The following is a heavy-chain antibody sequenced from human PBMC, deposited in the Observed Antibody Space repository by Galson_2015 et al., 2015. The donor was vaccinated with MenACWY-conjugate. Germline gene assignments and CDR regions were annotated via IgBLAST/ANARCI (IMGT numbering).Heavy chain of an antibody. CDR2: INVDGITT. V-gene: IGHV3-74*01. CDR1: GFTLSSNT. D-gene: IGHD6-6*01. J-gene: IGHJ4*02. Sequence: SLRLSCAASGFTLSSNTMNWVRQAPGKGLVWVSRINVDGITTAYADSVKGRFTISRDNAENTLYLQMNGLRAEDTAVYYCARQRSGGSSEFDYWGQGTLVTVSS. CDR3: ARQRSGGSSEFDY.